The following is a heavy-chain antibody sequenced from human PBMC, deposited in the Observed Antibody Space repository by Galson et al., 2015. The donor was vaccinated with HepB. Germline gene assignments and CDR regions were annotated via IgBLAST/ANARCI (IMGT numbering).Heavy chain of an antibody. V-gene: IGHV3-23*01. D-gene: IGHD1-14*01. J-gene: IGHJ4*02. Sequence: SLRLSCAASGFPFNTFAMTWVRQAPGKGLEWVSVITGGGERTYHADSVKGRLSISRDNTRNTLFLHMKSLRVDDTATYYCAKGYGYFDSWGQGTLVTVSP. CDR1: GFPFNTFA. CDR3: AKGYGYFDS. CDR2: ITGGGERT.